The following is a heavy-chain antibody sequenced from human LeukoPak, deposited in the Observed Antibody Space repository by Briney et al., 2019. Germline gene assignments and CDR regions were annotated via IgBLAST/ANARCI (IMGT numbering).Heavy chain of an antibody. V-gene: IGHV1-24*01. CDR1: GYTLTELS. CDR2: FNPEGGET. J-gene: IGHJ4*02. CDR3: RGRQLEYESFDY. D-gene: IGHD2/OR15-2a*01. Sequence: ASVKVSCKVSGYTLTELSIYWVRQAPGKGLEWMGTFNPEGGETIYAQKFQARVTMTEDTSTDTAYMELSRLRSEDTAVYYCRGRQLEYESFDYWGQGTLVTVSS.